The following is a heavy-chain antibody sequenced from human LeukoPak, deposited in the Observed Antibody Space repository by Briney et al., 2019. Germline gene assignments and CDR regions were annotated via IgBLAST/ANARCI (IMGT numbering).Heavy chain of an antibody. Sequence: GGSLRLSCAASGFTFSSYAMGWVRQAPGKGLEWVSAISGSGGSTYYADSVKGRFTISRDNSKNTLYLQMNSLRAEDTAVYYCAKSRDDGTGYYYDYWGQGVLVTVAS. J-gene: IGHJ4*02. CDR3: AKSRDDGTGYYYDY. CDR1: GFTFSSYA. D-gene: IGHD3-9*01. V-gene: IGHV3-23*01. CDR2: ISGSGGST.